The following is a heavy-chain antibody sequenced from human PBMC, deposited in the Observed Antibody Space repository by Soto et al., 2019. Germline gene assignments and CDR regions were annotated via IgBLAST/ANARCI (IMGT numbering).Heavy chain of an antibody. D-gene: IGHD2-2*01. CDR2: IFSNDDK. CDR1: GLSLSNFRLG. J-gene: IGHJ5*02. V-gene: IGHV2-26*01. Sequence: SGPTLVNPTETLTLTCTVSGLSLSNFRLGVSWIRQPPGKALEWLAHIFSNDDKSYSTSLKSRLTISKDTSRSQVVLTMTNMDPVDSATYYCALIKDCSRTHCYSASFEPWGQATLVTLSS. CDR3: ALIKDCSRTHCYSASFEP.